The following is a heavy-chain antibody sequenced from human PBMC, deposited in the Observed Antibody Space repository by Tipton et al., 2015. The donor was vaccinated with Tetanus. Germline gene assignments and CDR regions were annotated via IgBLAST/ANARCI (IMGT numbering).Heavy chain of an antibody. D-gene: IGHD2-2*01. CDR3: ARDLCLPGDVVVVPGAMPWFYGVDV. J-gene: IGHJ6*02. Sequence: SLRLSCAASGFTFSRYAMQWVRQAPGKGLEWVAIISYDGNNKYYADSVKGRFTISRDNSKNTLYLQMDSLRAEDTAVYSCARDLCLPGDVVVVPGAMPWFYGVDVWGQGTTVSVSS. V-gene: IGHV3-30-3*01. CDR2: ISYDGNNK. CDR1: GFTFSRYA.